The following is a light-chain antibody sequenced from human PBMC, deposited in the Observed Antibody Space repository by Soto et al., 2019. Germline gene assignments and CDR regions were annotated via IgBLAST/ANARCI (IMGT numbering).Light chain of an antibody. Sequence: AIRMTQSPSSLSASTGDRVTITCRASQGISSYLAWYQQKPGKAPKLLIYAASTLQSGVPSRFSGSGSGTDFTLTISCLQSEDFAVYYCQQRSNWPMYTFGQGTKLEIK. CDR3: QQRSNWPMYT. CDR2: AAS. J-gene: IGKJ2*01. V-gene: IGKV1-8*01. CDR1: QGISSY.